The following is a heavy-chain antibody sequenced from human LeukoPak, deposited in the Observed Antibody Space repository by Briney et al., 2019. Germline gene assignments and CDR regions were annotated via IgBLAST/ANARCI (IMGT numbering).Heavy chain of an antibody. Sequence: SETLSLTCAVYGGSFTDYYWTWLRQPPGKGLEWIGEINHSGSTNYSPSLNSRVTISVDTSKNQFSLKMTSVTAAGPAFYYCAISRVGSTSGHYYYMDVWGKGTTVIVSS. V-gene: IGHV4-34*01. CDR3: AISRVGSTSGHYYYMDV. CDR1: GGSFTDYY. D-gene: IGHD5-24*01. CDR2: INHSGST. J-gene: IGHJ6*03.